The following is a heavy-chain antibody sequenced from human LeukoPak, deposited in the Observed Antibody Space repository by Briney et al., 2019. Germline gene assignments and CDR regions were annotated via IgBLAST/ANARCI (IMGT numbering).Heavy chain of an antibody. CDR3: AREARGFDP. CDR2: ISSSSSTI. J-gene: IGHJ5*02. CDR1: GFTFSSYS. V-gene: IGHV3-48*04. Sequence: GGSLRLSCAASGFTFSSYSMNWVRRAPGKGLEWVSYISSSSSTIYYADSVKGRFTISRDNAKNSLYLQMNSLRAEDTAVYYCAREARGFDPWGQETLVTVSS.